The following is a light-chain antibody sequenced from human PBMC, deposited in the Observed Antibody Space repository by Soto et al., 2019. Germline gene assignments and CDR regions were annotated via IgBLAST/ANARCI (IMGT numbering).Light chain of an antibody. V-gene: IGKV3-15*01. CDR3: QQYGSSPLT. Sequence: EIVMTQSPATLSVSPGDRATLSCRASESVTSSLAWYQQKPGQPPRLLIYAASTRATDVLARFSGGGSETEFTLTISSLQSEDFAVYFCQQYGSSPLTFGGGTKVDIK. CDR2: AAS. CDR1: ESVTSS. J-gene: IGKJ4*01.